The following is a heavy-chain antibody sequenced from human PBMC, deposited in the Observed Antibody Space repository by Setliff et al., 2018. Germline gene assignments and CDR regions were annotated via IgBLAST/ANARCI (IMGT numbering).Heavy chain of an antibody. V-gene: IGHV4-39*01. CDR2: IYYRGDT. D-gene: IGHD6-6*01. CDR3: ARGRNIAARLLDS. Sequence: SETLSLTCTVSGASLNSGTYYWGWIRQPPGKGLEWIGRIYYRGDTYYNASLKGRLTISVDTAKDQFSLKLISMSAADTAVYYCARGRNIAARLLDSWGQGTLVTVSS. J-gene: IGHJ4*02. CDR1: GASLNSGTYY.